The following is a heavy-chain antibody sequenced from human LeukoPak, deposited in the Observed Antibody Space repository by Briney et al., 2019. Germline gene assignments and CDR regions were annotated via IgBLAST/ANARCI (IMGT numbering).Heavy chain of an antibody. V-gene: IGHV1-18*04. CDR3: ARRKFDYGDYHFDS. CDR1: GYTFTGYY. D-gene: IGHD4-17*01. CDR2: ISAYNGNT. Sequence: ASVKVSCKASGYTFTGYYMHWVRQAPGQGLEWMGWISAYNGNTNYAQKLQGRVTMTTDTSTSTAYMELSSLTSDDTAVYYCARRKFDYGDYHFDSWGQGTLVTVSS. J-gene: IGHJ4*02.